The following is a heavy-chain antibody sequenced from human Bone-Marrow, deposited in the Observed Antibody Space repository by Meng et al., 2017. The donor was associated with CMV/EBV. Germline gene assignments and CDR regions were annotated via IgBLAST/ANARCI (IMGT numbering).Heavy chain of an antibody. V-gene: IGHV4-59*11. CDR2: IYYSGST. J-gene: IGHJ5*02. D-gene: IGHD2-21*01. CDR3: AREYCGGDCYFGGWFDP. Sequence: SETLSLTCDVHGGSLSDHYWNWIRQSPGKGLEWIGYIYYSGSTNYNPSLKSRVTISVDTSKNQFSLKLSSVTAADTAVYYCAREYCGGDCYFGGWFDPWGQGTLVTVSS. CDR1: GGSLSDHY.